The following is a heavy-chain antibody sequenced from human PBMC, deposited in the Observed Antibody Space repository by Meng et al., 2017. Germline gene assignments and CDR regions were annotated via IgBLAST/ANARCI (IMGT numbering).Heavy chain of an antibody. J-gene: IGHJ6*02. D-gene: IGHD3-10*01. CDR1: GYTFSSYG. CDR3: ARDTYHYRAGTSLYVVSSAMDV. CDR2: ISAYNGNT. Sequence: ASVKVSCKASGYTFSSYGISWVRQAPGQGLEWMGWISAYNGNTNYALTLQGRVTMTTDTSTATAYMELRSLRSDDTAVYYCARDTYHYRAGTSLYVVSSAMDVWGQGTTVTVSS. V-gene: IGHV1-18*01.